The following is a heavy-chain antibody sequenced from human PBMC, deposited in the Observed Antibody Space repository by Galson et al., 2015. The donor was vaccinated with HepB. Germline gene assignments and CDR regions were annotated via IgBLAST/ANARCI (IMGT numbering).Heavy chain of an antibody. CDR2: IYSGGST. J-gene: IGHJ4*02. Sequence: SLRLSCAASGFTVSSNYMSWVRQAPGKGLEWVSVIYSGGSTYYADSVKGRFTISRDNSKNTLYLQMNSLRAEDTAVYYCARGIGHGILTGYPTFDYWGQGTLVTVSS. D-gene: IGHD3-9*01. V-gene: IGHV3-66*02. CDR1: GFTVSSNY. CDR3: ARGIGHGILTGYPTFDY.